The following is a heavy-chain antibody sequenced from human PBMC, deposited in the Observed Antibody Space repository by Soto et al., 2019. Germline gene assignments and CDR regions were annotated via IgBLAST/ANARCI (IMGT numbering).Heavy chain of an antibody. CDR3: ARDLSRQSWKWFDP. J-gene: IGHJ5*02. V-gene: IGHV1-2*02. CDR1: GYAFTDHY. CDR2: THXXXGXT. D-gene: IGHD1-1*01. Sequence: GASVNVSWKASGYAFTDHYISWVQQAPRHXPEYMXWTHXXXGXTXXXEXXQXRVTMTRDTSISTAYLELRRLTSDDTAVYYCARDLSRQSWKWFDPWGQGPRVTVSS.